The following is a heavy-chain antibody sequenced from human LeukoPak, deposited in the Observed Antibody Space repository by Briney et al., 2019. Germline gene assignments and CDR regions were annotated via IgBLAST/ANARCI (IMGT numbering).Heavy chain of an antibody. CDR2: IIPILGIA. CDR1: GGTFSSYA. V-gene: IGHV1-69*04. J-gene: IGHJ5*02. CDR3: ARGHRDIVATDDNWFDP. D-gene: IGHD5-12*01. Sequence: SVKVSFKASGGTFSSYAISGVRQAPGQGLEWMGRIIPILGIANYAQKFQGRVTITADKSTSTAHMELSSLRSEDTAVYYCARGHRDIVATDDNWFDPWGQGTLVTVSS.